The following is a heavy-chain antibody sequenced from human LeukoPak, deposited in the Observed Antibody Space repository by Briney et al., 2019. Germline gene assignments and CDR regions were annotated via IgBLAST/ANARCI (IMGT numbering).Heavy chain of an antibody. CDR2: IYTSGST. CDR1: GGSISSYY. J-gene: IGHJ4*02. CDR3: ARDNWNDDSGYFDY. V-gene: IGHV4-4*07. Sequence: PSETLSLTCTVSGGSISSYYWSWIRQPAGKGLEWIGRIYTSGSTNYNPSLKSRVTMSVDTSKNQFSLKLSSVTAADTAVYYCARDNWNDDSGYFDYWGQGTLVTVSS. D-gene: IGHD1-20*01.